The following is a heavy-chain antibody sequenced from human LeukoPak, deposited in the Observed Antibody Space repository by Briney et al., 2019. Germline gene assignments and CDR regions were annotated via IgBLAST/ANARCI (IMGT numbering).Heavy chain of an antibody. J-gene: IGHJ4*02. CDR1: GGRVCSYA. V-gene: IGHV1-69*05. Sequence: SRKLARTASGGRVCSYAISWARQAPGQGLEWMGGIIPIFGTANYAQKFQGRVTITTDESTSTAYMELSSLRSEDTAVYYCARGVREMATMFFTLNYWGQGTLVTVSS. CDR2: IIPIFGTA. CDR3: ARGVREMATMFFTLNY. D-gene: IGHD5-24*01.